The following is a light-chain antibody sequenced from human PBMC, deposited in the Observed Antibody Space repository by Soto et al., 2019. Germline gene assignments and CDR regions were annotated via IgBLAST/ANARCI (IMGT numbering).Light chain of an antibody. CDR1: QSVSSSY. J-gene: IGKJ2*01. CDR2: GAS. CDR3: QQYGSSPPYT. Sequence: EIVLTQSPGTLSLSPGERATLSCRASQSVSSSYLAWYQKKPGQAPRLLIYGASSRATGIPDRFSGSWSGTDFTLTISRLEHEDFAVYYCQQYGSSPPYTFGQGTKLEIK. V-gene: IGKV3-20*01.